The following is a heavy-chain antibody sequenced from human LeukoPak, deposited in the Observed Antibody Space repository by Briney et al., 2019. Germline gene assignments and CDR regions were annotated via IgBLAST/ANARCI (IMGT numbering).Heavy chain of an antibody. J-gene: IGHJ4*02. V-gene: IGHV1-58*02. Sequence: TSVKVSCKASGFTFTSSAMQWVRQARGQRLEWIGWIVVGSGNTNYAQKFQERVTITRDMSTSTAYMELSSLRSEDTAVYYCAALGHCSSTSCYLNLDYWGQGTLVTVSS. D-gene: IGHD2-2*01. CDR3: AALGHCSSTSCYLNLDY. CDR2: IVVGSGNT. CDR1: GFTFTSSA.